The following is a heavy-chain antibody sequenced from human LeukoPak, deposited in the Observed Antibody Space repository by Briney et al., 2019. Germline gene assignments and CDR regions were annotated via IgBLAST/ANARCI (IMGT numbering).Heavy chain of an antibody. CDR2: IRYDGSNK. CDR3: XKPXRSPSYYYGMDV. Sequence: PGGSLRLSCAASGFTSSSYGMHWVRQAPGKGLEWVAFIRYDGSNKYYADSVKGRFTISRDNSKNTLYLQMNSLRAEDTAVYYCXKPXRSPSYYYGMDVWGQGTTVTVSS. CDR1: GFTSSSYG. V-gene: IGHV3-30*02. J-gene: IGHJ6*02.